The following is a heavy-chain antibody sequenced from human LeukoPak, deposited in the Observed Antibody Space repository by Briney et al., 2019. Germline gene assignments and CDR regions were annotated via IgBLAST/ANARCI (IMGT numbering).Heavy chain of an antibody. CDR1: GFTFSSYA. CDR3: ARGGNEYYYYGMDV. V-gene: IGHV3-30*04. Sequence: GGSLRLSCAASGFTFSSYAMHWVRQAPGMGLEWVAVISYDGSNIYYADSVKGRFTISRDTSKNTLYLQMNSLRPEDTAVYYCARGGNEYYYYGMDVWGQGTTVTVSS. D-gene: IGHD1-14*01. J-gene: IGHJ6*02. CDR2: ISYDGSNI.